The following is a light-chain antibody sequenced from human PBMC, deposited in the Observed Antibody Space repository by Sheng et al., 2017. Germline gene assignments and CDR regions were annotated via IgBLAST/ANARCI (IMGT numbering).Light chain of an antibody. V-gene: IGLV1-51*02. Sequence: QPXLTQPPSVSATPGQRVTVSCSGSNSNIGANYVYWYQQLPGTAPRLLIYETNKRPSGIPDRFSGSKSGTSATLGITGLQTGDEADYYCGTWDSTLGDVVFGGGTKLTVL. CDR2: ETN. CDR1: NSNIGANY. J-gene: IGLJ2*01. CDR3: GTWDSTLGDVV.